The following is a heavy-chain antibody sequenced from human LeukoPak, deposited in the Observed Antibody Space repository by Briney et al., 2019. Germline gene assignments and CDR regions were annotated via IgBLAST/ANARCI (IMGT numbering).Heavy chain of an antibody. CDR2: ISSSSSYI. D-gene: IGHD5-24*01. Sequence: PGGSLRLSCAASGFTFSSYSVNWVRQAPGKGLEWVSSISSSSSYIYYADSVKGRFTISRDNAKNSLYLQMNSLRAEDTAVYYCARGRRDGYNSDYWGQGTLVTVSS. CDR3: ARGRRDGYNSDY. CDR1: GFTFSSYS. V-gene: IGHV3-21*01. J-gene: IGHJ4*02.